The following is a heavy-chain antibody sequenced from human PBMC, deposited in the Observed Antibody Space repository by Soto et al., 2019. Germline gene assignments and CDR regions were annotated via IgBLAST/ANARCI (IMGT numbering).Heavy chain of an antibody. CDR3: ARAGLVIANDAFDI. D-gene: IGHD2-21*01. CDR1: GFTFSSYE. J-gene: IGHJ3*02. CDR2: ISSSGSTI. Sequence: GGSLRLSCAASGFTFSSYEMNWVRQAPGKGLEWVSYISSSGSTIYYADSVKGRFTISRDNAKNSLYLQMNSLRAEDTAVYYCARAGLVIANDAFDIWGQGTMVTVSS. V-gene: IGHV3-48*03.